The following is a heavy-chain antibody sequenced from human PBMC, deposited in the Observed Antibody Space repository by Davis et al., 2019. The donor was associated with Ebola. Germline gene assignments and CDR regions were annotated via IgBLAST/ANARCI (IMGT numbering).Heavy chain of an antibody. J-gene: IGHJ4*02. CDR3: AKEGYGDIIGD. V-gene: IGHV3-21*01. D-gene: IGHD1-20*01. Sequence: GESLKISCAASGFTFSSYGMHWVRQAPGKGLEWVSSISGSSRYIYYGDSVKGRFSISRDNAKNSLYLQMDSLRAEDTAVYYCAKEGYGDIIGDWGQGTLVTVSS. CDR1: GFTFSSYG. CDR2: ISGSSRYI.